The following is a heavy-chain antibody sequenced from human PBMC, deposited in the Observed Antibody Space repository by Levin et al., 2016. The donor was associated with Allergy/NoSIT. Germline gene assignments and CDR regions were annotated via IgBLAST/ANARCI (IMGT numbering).Heavy chain of an antibody. V-gene: IGHV4-38-2*01. D-gene: IGHD5-24*01. CDR3: ARIQEMATTHGGFYYGLDV. J-gene: IGHJ6*02. Sequence: WIRQPPGKGLEWIGSIFHSGTTYYNPSLKSRVTISVDTSKNQFFLKVSSVTAADTAVYYCARIQEMATTHGGFYYGLDVWGQGTTVTVSS. CDR2: IFHSGTT.